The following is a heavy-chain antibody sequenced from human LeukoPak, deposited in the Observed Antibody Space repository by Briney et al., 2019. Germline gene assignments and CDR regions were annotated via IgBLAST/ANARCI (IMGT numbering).Heavy chain of an antibody. CDR1: GFTFSSYW. CDR3: ARDNNWNYYGMDV. J-gene: IGHJ6*02. CDR2: ISSSSSYI. V-gene: IGHV3-21*01. Sequence: GGSLRLSCAASGFTFSSYWMNWVRQAPGKGLEWVSSISSSSSYIYYADSVKGRFTISRDNAKNSLYLQMNSLRAEDTAVYYCARDNNWNYYGMDVWGQGTTVTVSS. D-gene: IGHD1-20*01.